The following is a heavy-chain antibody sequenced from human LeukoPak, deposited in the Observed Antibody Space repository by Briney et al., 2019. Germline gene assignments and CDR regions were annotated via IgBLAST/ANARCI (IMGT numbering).Heavy chain of an antibody. D-gene: IGHD4-23*01. CDR3: AREFRGGGDSGIFDY. J-gene: IGHJ4*02. Sequence: PSETLSLTCAVSGYSISSGYYWGGIRQPPGKGLEWIGSIYHSGSTYYNPSLKSRVTMSVDTSKNQFSLQLSSVTAADTAVYYCAREFRGGGDSGIFDYWGQGTLVTVSS. V-gene: IGHV4-38-2*02. CDR1: GYSISSGYY. CDR2: IYHSGST.